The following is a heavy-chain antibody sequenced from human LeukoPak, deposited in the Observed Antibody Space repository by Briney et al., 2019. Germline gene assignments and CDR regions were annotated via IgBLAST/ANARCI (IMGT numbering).Heavy chain of an antibody. Sequence: SVKVSCKASGGTFSSYAISWVRQAPGQGLEWMGGIIPIFGTANYAQKFQGRVTITADESTSTAYMELSSLRSEDTAVYYCARAARAASRIYNWFDPWGQGTLVTVSS. CDR1: GGTFSSYA. CDR2: IIPIFGTA. CDR3: ARAARAASRIYNWFDP. D-gene: IGHD2/OR15-2a*01. V-gene: IGHV1-69*13. J-gene: IGHJ5*02.